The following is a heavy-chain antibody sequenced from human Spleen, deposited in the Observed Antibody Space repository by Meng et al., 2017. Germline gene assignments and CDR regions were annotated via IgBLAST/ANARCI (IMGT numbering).Heavy chain of an antibody. J-gene: IGHJ5*02. CDR1: GYTCTGYY. Sequence: ASVKVACKASGYTCTGYYMHWVRQAPGQGLEWMGRINPNSGGTNYAQKFQGRVTMTRDTSISTAYMELSRLRSDDTAVYYCARDQTTMVRGVHGCFAPWGQGTLVTVSS. CDR3: ARDQTTMVRGVHGCFAP. D-gene: IGHD3-10*01. V-gene: IGHV1-2*06. CDR2: INPNSGGT.